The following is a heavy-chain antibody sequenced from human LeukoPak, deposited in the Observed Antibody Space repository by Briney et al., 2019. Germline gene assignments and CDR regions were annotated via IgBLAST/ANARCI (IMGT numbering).Heavy chain of an antibody. CDR3: ARDTTDSSSWRENWFDP. Sequence: ASVKVSCKASGYTFTSYDINWARQATGQGLEWMGWMNPNSGNTGYAQKFQGRVTMTRSTSISTANMELSSLRSEDTAVYYCARDTTDSSSWRENWFDPWGQGTLVTVSS. J-gene: IGHJ5*02. CDR1: GYTFTSYD. V-gene: IGHV1-8*01. D-gene: IGHD6-13*01. CDR2: MNPNSGNT.